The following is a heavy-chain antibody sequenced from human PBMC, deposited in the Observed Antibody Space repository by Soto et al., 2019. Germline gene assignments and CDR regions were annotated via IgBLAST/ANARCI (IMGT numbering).Heavy chain of an antibody. D-gene: IGHD2-2*01. J-gene: IGHJ4*02. V-gene: IGHV3-48*03. CDR3: VRYCSTTLCNGVATRTFDY. Sequence: PGGSLRLSCAASRFTFSTYEMNWVRQAPGKGLEWVSYISSSGYTVYYADSVKGRFTISRDNTRNSLYLQMNSLRDEDTALYYCVRYCSTTLCNGVATRTFDYWGQGTLVTVSP. CDR1: RFTFSTYE. CDR2: ISSSGYTV.